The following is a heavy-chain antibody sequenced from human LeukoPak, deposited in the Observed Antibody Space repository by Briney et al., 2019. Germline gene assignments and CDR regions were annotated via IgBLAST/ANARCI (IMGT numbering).Heavy chain of an antibody. V-gene: IGHV3-23*01. CDR3: AKGDSGSTLYYFDY. Sequence: GGSLRLSCAASGFTFSNYATSWVRRAPGKGLEWVSTISASGGSTDYADSVKGRFTISRDNSKNTLFLQMNSLRAEDTAVHYCAKGDSGSTLYYFDYWGQGTLVTVSS. J-gene: IGHJ4*02. CDR1: GFTFSNYA. CDR2: ISASGGST. D-gene: IGHD6-6*01.